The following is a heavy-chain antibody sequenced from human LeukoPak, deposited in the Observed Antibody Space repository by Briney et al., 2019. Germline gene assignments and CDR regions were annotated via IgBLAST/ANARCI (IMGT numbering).Heavy chain of an antibody. J-gene: IGHJ4*02. D-gene: IGHD5-18*01. Sequence: PSETLSLTCAVYGGSFSGYYWSWIRQPPGKWLEWIGEVNHSGSTNYNPSLKSRVTISVDTSKNQFSLKLSSVTAADTAVYYCARGNGYGYSYGVDYWGQGTLVTVSS. CDR1: GGSFSGYY. CDR3: ARGNGYGYSYGVDY. V-gene: IGHV4-34*01. CDR2: VNHSGST.